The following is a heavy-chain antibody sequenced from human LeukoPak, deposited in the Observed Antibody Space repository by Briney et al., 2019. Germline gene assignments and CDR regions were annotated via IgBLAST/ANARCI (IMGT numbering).Heavy chain of an antibody. V-gene: IGHV5-51*01. CDR3: ARPTYCSSTSCYDY. CDR2: IYPGDSDT. D-gene: IGHD2-2*01. Sequence: GESLKISCKGSGYSFSRYWIGWVRQIPGKGLEWMGIIYPGDSDTRYSPSFQGQVTISADKSISTADLQWSSLKASDTAMYYCARPTYCSSTSCYDYWGQGTLVTVCS. CDR1: GYSFSRYW. J-gene: IGHJ4*02.